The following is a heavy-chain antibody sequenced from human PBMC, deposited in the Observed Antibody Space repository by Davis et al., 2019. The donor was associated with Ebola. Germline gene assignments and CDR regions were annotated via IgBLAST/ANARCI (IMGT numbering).Heavy chain of an antibody. V-gene: IGHV3-33*01. CDR2: IWYDGSNK. D-gene: IGHD6-19*01. CDR3: ARVSISGCPDY. CDR1: GFTFSSYG. Sequence: PGGSLRLSCAVSGFTFSSYGMHWVRQAPGKGLEWVAVIWYDGSNKYYADSVKGRFTISRDNSKNTLYLQMNSLRAEDTAVYYCARVSISGCPDYWGQGTLVTVSS. J-gene: IGHJ4*02.